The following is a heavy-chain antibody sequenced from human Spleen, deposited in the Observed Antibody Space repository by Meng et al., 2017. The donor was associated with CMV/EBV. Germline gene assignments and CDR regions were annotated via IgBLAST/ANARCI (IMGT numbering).Heavy chain of an antibody. J-gene: IGHJ4*02. D-gene: IGHD4-17*01. Sequence: KASGYTFTGYYMHWVRQAPGQGLEWMGWINPNSGVTSYAQKFQGRVTMTRDTSIKTAYMELSSLRSDDTAMYYCARSHTNDYGDFDYWGQGTLVTVSS. CDR2: INPNSGVT. CDR1: GYTFTGYY. CDR3: ARSHTNDYGDFDY. V-gene: IGHV1-2*02.